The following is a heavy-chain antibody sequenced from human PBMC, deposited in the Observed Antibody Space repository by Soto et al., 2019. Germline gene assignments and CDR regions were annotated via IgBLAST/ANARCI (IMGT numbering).Heavy chain of an antibody. CDR1: NSSLGAFH. CDR3: AISPLSYDYVRQTWREVGDSFDV. D-gene: IGHD3-10*02. V-gene: IGHV4-34*02. Sequence: QVHLEQWGAGLLKPSETLSLTCAIYNSSLGAFHWTWIRQPPGKGLEWIGELIHGGSTNYNPSLKSRVTFSLNTSKSQFSLHVMSVTAADTAVYYCAISPLSYDYVRQTWREVGDSFDVWGRGTSVTVSS. J-gene: IGHJ3*01. CDR2: LIHGGST.